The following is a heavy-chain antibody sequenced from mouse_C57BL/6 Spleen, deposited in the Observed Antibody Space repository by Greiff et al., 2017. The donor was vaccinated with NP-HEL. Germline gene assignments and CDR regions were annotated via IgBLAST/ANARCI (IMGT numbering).Heavy chain of an antibody. J-gene: IGHJ1*03. CDR2: IRLKSDNYAT. V-gene: IGHV6-3*01. Sequence: EVMLVESGGGLVQPGGSMKLSCVASGFTFSNYWMNWVRQSPEKGLEWVAQIRLKSDNYATHYAESVKGRFTISRDDSKSSVYLQMNNLRAEDTGIYYCPLITTVVAEDWYFDVWGTGTTVTVSS. D-gene: IGHD1-1*01. CDR1: GFTFSNYW. CDR3: PLITTVVAEDWYFDV.